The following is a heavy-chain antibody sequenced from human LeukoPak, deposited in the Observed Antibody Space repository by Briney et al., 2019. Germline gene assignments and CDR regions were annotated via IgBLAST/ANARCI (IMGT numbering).Heavy chain of an antibody. CDR1: GYSFTSYW. V-gene: IGHV5-51*01. CDR3: ARGGYRQQLVPDYYYYMDV. Sequence: GESLKISCKGSGYSFTSYWIGWVRQMPGKGLEWMGIIYPGDSDTRYSPSFQGQVTISADKSISTAYLQWSSLKASDTAMYYCARGGYRQQLVPDYYYYMDVWGKGTTVTVSS. D-gene: IGHD6-13*01. J-gene: IGHJ6*03. CDR2: IYPGDSDT.